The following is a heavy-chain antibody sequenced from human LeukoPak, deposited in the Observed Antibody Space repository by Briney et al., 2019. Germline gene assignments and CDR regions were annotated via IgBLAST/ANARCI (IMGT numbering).Heavy chain of an antibody. CDR2: IYTSGST. CDR1: GGSISSGSYY. D-gene: IGHD3-3*01. J-gene: IGHJ4*02. V-gene: IGHV4-61*02. Sequence: SETLSLTCTVSGGSISSGSYYWRWVRQPAGKGLEWIGRIYTSGSTNYNPSLKSRVTISVDTSMNQFSLKLSSVTAADTAVYYCAREGGIQSIFGVAPLYYYWGQGTLVTVSS. CDR3: AREGGIQSIFGVAPLYYY.